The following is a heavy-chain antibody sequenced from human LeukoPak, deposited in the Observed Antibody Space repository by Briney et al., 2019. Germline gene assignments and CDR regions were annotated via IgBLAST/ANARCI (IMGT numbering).Heavy chain of an antibody. CDR3: AKIVSGNYYYYYYMDV. Sequence: PSETLSLTCAVYGGSFSGYYWSWVRQAPGKGLEWVSAISGSGGSTYYADSVKGRFTISRDNSKNTLYLQMNSLRAEGTAVYYCAKIVSGNYYYYYYMDVWGKGTTVTISS. V-gene: IGHV3-23*01. CDR1: GGSFSGYY. D-gene: IGHD3-16*02. CDR2: ISGSGGST. J-gene: IGHJ6*03.